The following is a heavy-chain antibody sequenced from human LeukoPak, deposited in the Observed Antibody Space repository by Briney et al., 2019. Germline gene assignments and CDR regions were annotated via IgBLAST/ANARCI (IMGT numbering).Heavy chain of an antibody. CDR2: IRYDGSNK. V-gene: IGHV3-30*02. J-gene: IGHJ6*03. CDR3: AKDIVVVVPAARNVYYYYYMDV. Sequence: PGGSLRLSCAASGFTFRNYVLHWVRQAPGKGLEWVAFIRYDGSNKYYADSVKGRFTISRDNSKNTLYLQMNSLRAEDTAVYYCAKDIVVVVPAARNVYYYYYMDVWGKGTTVTVSS. D-gene: IGHD2-2*01. CDR1: GFTFRNYV.